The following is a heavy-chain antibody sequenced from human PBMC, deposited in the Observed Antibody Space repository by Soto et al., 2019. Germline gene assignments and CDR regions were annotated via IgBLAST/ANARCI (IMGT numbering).Heavy chain of an antibody. CDR1: GASMNSYH. D-gene: IGHD6-13*01. V-gene: IGHV4-4*07. Sequence: SETLSLTCTVSGASMNSYHWSWIRQPAGKGLEWIGHIHSSGSTNYNPSLKSRVTTSVDTSKNQFSLRLMSLTAADTAVYYCARDQGVAAAGITWFDPWGQGSLVTVSS. CDR2: IHSSGST. J-gene: IGHJ5*02. CDR3: ARDQGVAAAGITWFDP.